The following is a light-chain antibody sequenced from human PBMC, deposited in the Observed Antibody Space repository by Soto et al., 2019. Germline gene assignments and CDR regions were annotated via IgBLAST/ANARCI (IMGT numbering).Light chain of an antibody. J-gene: IGKJ3*01. CDR1: QSVTGSY. V-gene: IGKV3-20*01. CDR2: GAS. Sequence: EIVLTQSPDTLSLSPGERATLSCRAIQSVTGSYLAWYQHKPGQAPRLLIYGASTRATGIPDRFSGSGSGTDFTLTICRLEPEDFAVYYCQQYGSSPQFAFGPGTKVDLK. CDR3: QQYGSSPQFA.